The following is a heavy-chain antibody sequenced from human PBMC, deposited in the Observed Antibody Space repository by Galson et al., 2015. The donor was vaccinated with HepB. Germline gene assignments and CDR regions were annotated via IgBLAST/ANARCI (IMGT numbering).Heavy chain of an antibody. D-gene: IGHD1-26*01. Sequence: SVKVSCKASGYTFTGYYMHWVRQAPGQGLEWMGRINPNSGGTNYAQKFQGRVTMTRDTSISTAYMELSRLRSDDTAVYYCARESGSYGNNWFDPWGQGTLVTVSS. J-gene: IGHJ5*02. V-gene: IGHV1-2*06. CDR2: INPNSGGT. CDR3: ARESGSYGNNWFDP. CDR1: GYTFTGYY.